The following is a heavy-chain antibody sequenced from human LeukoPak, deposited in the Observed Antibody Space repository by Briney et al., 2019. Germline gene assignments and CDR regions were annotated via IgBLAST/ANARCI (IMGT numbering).Heavy chain of an antibody. CDR3: ARVNVTYYYDSSGYYGYYFDY. J-gene: IGHJ4*02. CDR1: GFTFDDYG. CDR2: INWNGGST. Sequence: GSLRLSCAASGFTFDDYGMSWVRQAPGKGLEWVSGINWNGGSTGYADSVKGRFTISRDNAKNSLYLQMNSLRAEDTALYYCARVNVTYYYDSSGYYGYYFDYWGQGTLVTVSS. V-gene: IGHV3-20*04. D-gene: IGHD3-22*01.